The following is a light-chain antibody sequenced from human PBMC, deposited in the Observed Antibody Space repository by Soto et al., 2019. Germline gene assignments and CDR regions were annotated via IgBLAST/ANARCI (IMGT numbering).Light chain of an antibody. V-gene: IGLV2-23*02. Sequence: QSALTQPASVSGSPGQSITISCTGTSSDVGSYNLVSWYQQHPGKAPKLMIYEVNKRPSGVSNRFSGSKSGDTASLTISGLQTEDEADYYCCSFARSNTLVFGGGTKLTVL. CDR1: SSDVGSYNL. CDR3: CSFARSNTLV. J-gene: IGLJ2*01. CDR2: EVN.